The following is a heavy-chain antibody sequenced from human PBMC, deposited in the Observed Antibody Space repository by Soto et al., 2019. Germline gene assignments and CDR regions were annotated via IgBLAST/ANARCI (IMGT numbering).Heavy chain of an antibody. CDR3: ARRGSGSNSDF. D-gene: IGHD3-10*01. J-gene: IGHJ4*02. Sequence: SRASGYAFTSNSMQWMRQAPGQGLEWMGIINPNADTTTYAQKFQGRVTMTRDTSTSTVYMELTSLRSEDTAVYYCARRGSGSNSDFWGQGTLVTVSS. CDR1: GYAFTSNS. V-gene: IGHV1-46*03. CDR2: INPNADTT.